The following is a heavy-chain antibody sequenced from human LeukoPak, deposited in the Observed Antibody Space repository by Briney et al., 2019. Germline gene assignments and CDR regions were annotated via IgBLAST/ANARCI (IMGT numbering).Heavy chain of an antibody. CDR3: ARGGGSGSYYRKGYWYFDL. CDR2: ITPTDGT. V-gene: IGHV1-2*02. J-gene: IGHJ2*01. D-gene: IGHD3-10*01. CDR1: GYTFTSYA. Sequence: ASVKVSCKASGYTFTSYAIHWVRQAPGQGLEWMGWITPTDGTNYPQKFQGRVTMTRDTSISTAYMELSRLRSDDTAVYYCARGGGSGSYYRKGYWYFDLWGRGTLVTVSS.